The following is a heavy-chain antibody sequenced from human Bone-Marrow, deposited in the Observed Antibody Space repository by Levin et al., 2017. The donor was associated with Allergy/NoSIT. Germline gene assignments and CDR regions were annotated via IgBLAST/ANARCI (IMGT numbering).Heavy chain of an antibody. D-gene: IGHD1-1*01. CDR3: ARVNGNNWWGAFDV. J-gene: IGHJ3*01. CDR1: GYTYINYG. V-gene: IGHV1-18*01. Sequence: VASVKVSCKASGYTYINYGISWVRQAPGQGLEWMGWISGNNGNTQYAQNFQGRVTMTTDTSTTTAHMELRSLRSDDTAVYYCARVNGNNWWGAFDVWGQGTTVTVSS. CDR2: ISGNNGNT.